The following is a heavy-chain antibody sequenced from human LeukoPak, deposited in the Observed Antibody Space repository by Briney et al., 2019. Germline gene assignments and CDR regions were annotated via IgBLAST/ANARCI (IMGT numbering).Heavy chain of an antibody. J-gene: IGHJ6*02. CDR2: INPDGSWT. Sequence: GGSLRLSCAASGFTFNSYWMVWFRQAPGKGLVWVSCINPDGSWTLHADSVKGRFTISRDYAKNTLYLQMNSLRVEDTAMYYCARGWCTNGVCHDYYYGMDVWGQGTTVTVSS. V-gene: IGHV3-74*01. D-gene: IGHD2-8*01. CDR1: GFTFNSYW. CDR3: ARGWCTNGVCHDYYYGMDV.